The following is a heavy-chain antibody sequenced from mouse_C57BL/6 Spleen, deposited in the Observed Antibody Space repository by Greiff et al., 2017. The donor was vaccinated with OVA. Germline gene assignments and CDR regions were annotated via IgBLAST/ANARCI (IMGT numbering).Heavy chain of an antibody. D-gene: IGHD3-1*01. CDR2: IYPGDGDT. V-gene: IGHV1-82*01. Sequence: QVQLQQSGPELVTPGASVKISCKASGYAFSSSWMNWVKQRPGTGLEWLGRIYPGDGDTNYNGKFKGKATLTADKSSSTAYMQLSSLTSEDSAVYFCARSGTGYWYVDVWGTGTTVTVSS. CDR1: GYAFSSSW. J-gene: IGHJ1*03. CDR3: ARSGTGYWYVDV.